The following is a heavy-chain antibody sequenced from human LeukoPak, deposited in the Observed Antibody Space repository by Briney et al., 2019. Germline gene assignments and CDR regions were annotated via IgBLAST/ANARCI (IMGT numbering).Heavy chain of an antibody. CDR1: GGSISSYY. CDR2: IYYSRST. J-gene: IGHJ4*02. V-gene: IGHV4-59*01. CDR3: AKGRHMVRGLPDY. D-gene: IGHD3-10*01. Sequence: KPSETLSLTCTVSGGSISSYYWSWIRQPPGKGLEWIGYIYYSRSTNYNPSLKSRVTISVDTSKNQFSLKLSSVTAADTAVYYCAKGRHMVRGLPDYWGQGTLVTVSS.